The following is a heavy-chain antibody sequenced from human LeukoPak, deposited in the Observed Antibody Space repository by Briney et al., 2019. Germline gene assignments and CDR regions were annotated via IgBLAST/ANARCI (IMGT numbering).Heavy chain of an antibody. Sequence: ASVKVSCKASGYTFTSYDINWVRQAPGQGLEWMGWINPNSGGTNYAQKFQGRVTMTRDTSISTAYMELSRLRSDDTAVYYCAINVRGYSGYDFDYWGQGTLVTVSS. J-gene: IGHJ4*02. CDR2: INPNSGGT. V-gene: IGHV1-2*02. D-gene: IGHD5-12*01. CDR3: AINVRGYSGYDFDY. CDR1: GYTFTSYD.